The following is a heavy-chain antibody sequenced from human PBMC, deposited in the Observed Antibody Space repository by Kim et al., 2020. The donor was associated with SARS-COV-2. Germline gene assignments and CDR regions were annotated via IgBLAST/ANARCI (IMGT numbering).Heavy chain of an antibody. D-gene: IGHD1-1*01. CDR1: GFTFSSYS. Sequence: GGSLRLSCAASGFTFSSYSMNWVRQAPGKGLEWVSSISSSSSYIYYADSVKGRFTISRDNAKNSLYLQMNSLRAEDTAVYYCAREYQGSGGSRSERPYYYGMDVWGQGTTVTVSS. CDR2: ISSSSSYI. J-gene: IGHJ6*02. V-gene: IGHV3-21*01. CDR3: AREYQGSGGSRSERPYYYGMDV.